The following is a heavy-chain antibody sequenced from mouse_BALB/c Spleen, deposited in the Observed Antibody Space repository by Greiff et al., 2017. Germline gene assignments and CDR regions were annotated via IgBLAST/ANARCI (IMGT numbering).Heavy chain of an antibody. V-gene: IGHV14-3*02. J-gene: IGHJ3*01. Sequence: VQLQQSGAELVKPGASVKLSCTASGFNIKDTYMHWVKQRPEQGLEWIGSIDPANGNTKYDPKFQGKATITADTSSNTAYLQLSSLTSEDTAVYYCASRDYDYDGFAYWGQGTLVTVSA. D-gene: IGHD2-4*01. CDR1: GFNIKDTY. CDR2: IDPANGNT. CDR3: ASRDYDYDGFAY.